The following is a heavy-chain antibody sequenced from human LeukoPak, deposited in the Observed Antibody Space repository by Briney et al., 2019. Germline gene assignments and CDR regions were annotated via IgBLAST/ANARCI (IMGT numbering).Heavy chain of an antibody. CDR3: ARDRVAAAGTNWFDP. V-gene: IGHV3-7*03. J-gene: IGHJ5*02. CDR2: IKQDGSEK. D-gene: IGHD6-13*01. CDR1: GFTFSKYA. Sequence: PGGSLRLSCEASGFTFSKYAMSWVRQAPGKGLEWVANIKQDGSEKYYVDSVKGRFTISRDNAKNSLYLQMNSLRAEGTAVYYCARDRVAAAGTNWFDPWGQGTLVTVSS.